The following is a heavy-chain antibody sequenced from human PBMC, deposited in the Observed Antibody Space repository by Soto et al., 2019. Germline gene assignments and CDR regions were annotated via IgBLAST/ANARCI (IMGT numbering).Heavy chain of an antibody. D-gene: IGHD3-10*01. Sequence: PGGSLRLSCAASGFTFSSYGMHWVRQAPGKGLEWVAVISYDGSNKYYADSVKGRFTISRDNSKNTLYLQMNSLRAEDTAVYYCAKDSHVLLWFGELPYSDPYFDYWGQGTLVTVSS. CDR3: AKDSHVLLWFGELPYSDPYFDY. CDR1: GFTFSSYG. J-gene: IGHJ4*02. CDR2: ISYDGSNK. V-gene: IGHV3-30*18.